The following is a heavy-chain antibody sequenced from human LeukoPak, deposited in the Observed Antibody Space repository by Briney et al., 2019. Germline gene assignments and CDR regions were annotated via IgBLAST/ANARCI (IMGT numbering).Heavy chain of an antibody. CDR2: IYTSGST. V-gene: IGHV4-61*02. J-gene: IGHJ4*02. D-gene: IGHD3-22*01. Sequence: PSETLSLTCSVSGVSISSGSYYWSRIRQPAGKGPEWIGRIYTSGSTNYNPSLKSRVTMSFDASNNQFSLRLSSVTAADTAVYYCARVTTGGYYNYWGQGTLVTVSS. CDR3: ARVTTGGYYNY. CDR1: GVSISSGSYY.